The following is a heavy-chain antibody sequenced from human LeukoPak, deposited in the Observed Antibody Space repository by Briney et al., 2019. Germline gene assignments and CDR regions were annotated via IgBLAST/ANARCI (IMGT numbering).Heavy chain of an antibody. CDR1: GFTFSSYA. D-gene: IGHD1-26*01. CDR2: ISYDGSNK. V-gene: IGHV3-30-3*01. J-gene: IGHJ4*02. CDR3: ARDRSVGATGLGY. Sequence: PGGSLRLSCAASGFTFSSYAMHWGRQAPGTGLEWVAVISYDGSNKYYADSVKGRFTISRDNSKNTLYLQMHSLRAEDTAVYYCARDRSVGATGLGYWGQGTLVTVSS.